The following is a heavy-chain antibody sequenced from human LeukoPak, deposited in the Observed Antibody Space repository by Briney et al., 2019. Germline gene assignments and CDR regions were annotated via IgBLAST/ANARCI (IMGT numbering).Heavy chain of an antibody. D-gene: IGHD1-7*01. CDR1: GDSFSSVTDY. Sequence: KASETLSLTCTVSGDSFSSVTDYWAWIRQAPGKGLEWVSSISSSSSYIYYADSVKGRFTISRDNAKNSLYLQTNSLRAEDTAVYYCAGWDYQHEPHFDYWGQGTLVTVSS. V-gene: IGHV3-21*01. CDR3: AGWDYQHEPHFDY. CDR2: ISSSSSYI. J-gene: IGHJ4*02.